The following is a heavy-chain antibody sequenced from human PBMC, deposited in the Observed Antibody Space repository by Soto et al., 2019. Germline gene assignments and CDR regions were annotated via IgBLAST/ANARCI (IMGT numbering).Heavy chain of an antibody. D-gene: IGHD3-9*01. CDR1: GGAISSSSYY. V-gene: IGHV4-39*01. CDR3: ARRKFGPIRYFDCNTNKEDHYYHMDV. Sequence: PSETLSLTCTVSGGAISSSSYYWGWIRQPPGKGLEWIGSIYYSGSTYYNPSLKSRVTISVDTSKNQFSLKLSSVTAADTAVYYCARRKFGPIRYFDCNTNKEDHYYHMDVWGKGTRVTVSS. J-gene: IGHJ6*03. CDR2: IYYSGST.